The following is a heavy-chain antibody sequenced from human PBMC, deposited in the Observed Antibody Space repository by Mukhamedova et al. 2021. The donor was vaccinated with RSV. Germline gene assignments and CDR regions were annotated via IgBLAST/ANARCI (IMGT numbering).Heavy chain of an antibody. Sequence: PNSGGTNYAQKFQGRVTMTRDTSISTAYMELSRLRSDDTAVYYCARCSSTSQFKKCYYMDVWGQGTTVTVSS. D-gene: IGHD2-2*01. J-gene: IGHJ6*03. CDR3: ARCSSTSQFKKCYYMDV. V-gene: IGHV1-2*02. CDR2: PNSGGT.